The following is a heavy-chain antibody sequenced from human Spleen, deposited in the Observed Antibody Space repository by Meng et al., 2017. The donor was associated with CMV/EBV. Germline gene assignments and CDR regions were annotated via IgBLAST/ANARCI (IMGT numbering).Heavy chain of an antibody. J-gene: IGHJ4*02. CDR2: IYYSGST. D-gene: IGHD3-16*01. Sequence: GSLRLSCTVSGGSISSSSYYWGWIRQPPGKGLEWIGSIYYSGSTNYNPSLKSRVTISVDTSKNQFSLKLSSVTAADTAVYYCARGELDGGFDYWGQGTLVTVSS. CDR1: GGSISSSSYY. CDR3: ARGELDGGFDY. V-gene: IGHV4-39*07.